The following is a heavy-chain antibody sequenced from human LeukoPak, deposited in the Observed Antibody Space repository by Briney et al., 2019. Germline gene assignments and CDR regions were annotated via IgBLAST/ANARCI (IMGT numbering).Heavy chain of an antibody. CDR3: AICPMRVDFWFWVDY. CDR1: GFTFSDYY. Sequence: GGSLRLSCAASGFTFSDYYMSWVRHPPRQGMGWDSYMSSSGIARYYTASVKGRFTIPRENANNSLYLHRDSLRAEDTAVYYCAICPMRVDFWFWVDYWGQGTLVTVSS. D-gene: IGHD3-3*01. CDR2: MSSSGIAR. J-gene: IGHJ4*02. V-gene: IGHV3-11*04.